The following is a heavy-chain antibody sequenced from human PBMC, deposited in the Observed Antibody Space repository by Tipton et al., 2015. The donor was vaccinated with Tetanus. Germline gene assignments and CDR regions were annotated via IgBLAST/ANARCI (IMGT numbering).Heavy chain of an antibody. Sequence: SLRLSCAASGITFSSHALHWVRQAPGKGLEWAAVISNDGDNKFYADSVTGRFTISRDNSKNTLYLQMNSLRAEDTALCYCARDVEAGWYIRGMAVDYYGMDVWGQGTTVTVSS. D-gene: IGHD6-19*01. CDR2: ISNDGDNK. CDR3: ARDVEAGWYIRGMAVDYYGMDV. J-gene: IGHJ6*02. V-gene: IGHV3-30-3*01. CDR1: GITFSSHA.